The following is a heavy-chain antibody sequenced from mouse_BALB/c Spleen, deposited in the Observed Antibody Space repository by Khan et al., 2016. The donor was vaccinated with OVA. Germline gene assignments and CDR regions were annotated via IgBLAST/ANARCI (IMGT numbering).Heavy chain of an antibody. CDR3: AGWFPTY. CDR2: IHYSGST. J-gene: IGHJ3*01. Sequence: EVQLQESGPDLVKPSQSLSLTCTVTGYSITSGYNWHWIRQFPGNKLEWMGYIHYSGSTRYNPSLKSRISITRDTSKNQFFLQLNSVTTEDTSTYYCAGWFPTYWGQGTLVTFSA. D-gene: IGHD1-1*02. CDR1: GYSITSGYN. V-gene: IGHV3-1*02.